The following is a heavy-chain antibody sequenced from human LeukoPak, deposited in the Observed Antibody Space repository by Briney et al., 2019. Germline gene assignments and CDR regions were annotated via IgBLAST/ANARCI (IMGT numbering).Heavy chain of an antibody. CDR1: GYTFTSYG. D-gene: IGHD3-16*02. J-gene: IGHJ4*02. V-gene: IGHV1-18*01. Sequence: GASVKVSCKASGYTFTSYGISWVRQAPGQGLEWMGWISAYNGNTNYAQKLQGRVTMTTDTSTSTAYMELRRLRSDDTAVYYCARVGEYYDYVWGSYRPDYWGQGPLVTVSP. CDR2: ISAYNGNT. CDR3: ARVGEYYDYVWGSYRPDY.